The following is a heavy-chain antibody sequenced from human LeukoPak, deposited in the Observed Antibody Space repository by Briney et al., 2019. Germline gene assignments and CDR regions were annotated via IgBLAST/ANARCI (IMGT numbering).Heavy chain of an antibody. Sequence: GGSLRLSCAASGYTFGTYGMTWARQAPGKGLEWVSSISGSGGNTYYADSVKGRFTISRDNSKNTLYLQMNILRAEDTAIYYCATSTTSFDYWGQGTLVTVSS. CDR1: GYTFGTYG. CDR2: ISGSGGNT. D-gene: IGHD1-14*01. V-gene: IGHV3-23*01. J-gene: IGHJ4*02. CDR3: ATSTTSFDY.